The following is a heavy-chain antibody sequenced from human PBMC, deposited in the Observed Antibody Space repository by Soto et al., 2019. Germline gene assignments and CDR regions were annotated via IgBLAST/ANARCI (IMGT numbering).Heavy chain of an antibody. CDR2: IYSGGST. CDR1: GFTVSSNY. V-gene: IGHV3-53*01. Sequence: EVQLVESGGGLIQPGGSLRLSCAASGFTVSSNYMSWVRQAPGKGLEWVSVIYSGGSTYYADSVKGRFTISRDNSKNTLYLQMNSLRAEDTAVYYCARDYYYDSSGYFEYFQHWGQGTLVTVSS. CDR3: ARDYYYDSSGYFEYFQH. D-gene: IGHD3-22*01. J-gene: IGHJ1*01.